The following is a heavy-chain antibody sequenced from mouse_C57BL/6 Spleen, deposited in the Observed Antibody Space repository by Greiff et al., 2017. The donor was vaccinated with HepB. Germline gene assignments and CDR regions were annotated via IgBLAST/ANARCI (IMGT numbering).Heavy chain of an antibody. V-gene: IGHV1-4*01. CDR2: INPSSGYT. Sequence: VMLVESGAELARPGASVKMSCKASGYTFTSYTMHWVKQRPGQGLEWIGYINPSSGYTKYNQKFKDKATLTADKSSSTAYMQLSSLTSEDSAVYYCARDSSGSAWFAYWGQGTLVTVSA. CDR3: ARDSSGSAWFAY. CDR1: GYTFTSYT. J-gene: IGHJ3*01. D-gene: IGHD3-2*02.